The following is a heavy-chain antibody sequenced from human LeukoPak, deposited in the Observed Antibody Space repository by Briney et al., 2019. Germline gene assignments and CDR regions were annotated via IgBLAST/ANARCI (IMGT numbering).Heavy chain of an antibody. CDR2: FYSTGST. CDR3: ARDQYSGSLDY. V-gene: IGHV4-4*07. D-gene: IGHD1-26*01. J-gene: IGHJ4*02. Sequence: PSETLSLTCTVSGGXISSYFWSWIRQPAGKGLEWIGRFYSTGSTNYNPSLKSRVTMSVDTSKNQFSLKLSSVTAADTAVYYCARDQYSGSLDYWGQGTLVTVSS. CDR1: GGXISSYF.